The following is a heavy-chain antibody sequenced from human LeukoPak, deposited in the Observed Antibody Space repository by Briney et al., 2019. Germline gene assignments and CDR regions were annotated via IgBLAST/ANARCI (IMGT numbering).Heavy chain of an antibody. CDR1: GFTFSSYA. CDR2: ISGSGGST. Sequence: PGGSLRLSCAASGFTFSSYAVSWVRQAPGKGLEWVSGISGSGGSTYYADSVKGRFTISRDNSKNSLYLQMNSLRAEDTAVYYCARDTYDILTGYYKWAFDIWGQGTMVTVSS. V-gene: IGHV3-23*01. CDR3: ARDTYDILTGYYKWAFDI. J-gene: IGHJ3*02. D-gene: IGHD3-9*01.